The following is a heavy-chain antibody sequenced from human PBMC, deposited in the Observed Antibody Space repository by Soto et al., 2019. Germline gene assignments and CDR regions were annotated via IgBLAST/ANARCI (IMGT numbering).Heavy chain of an antibody. D-gene: IGHD2-2*02. Sequence: PSETLSLTCSVSGDSVSSGGSYWSWIRQPPGKGLEWIGYIYYSGSTTYNPSLKSRVTMSLDTSRNQFSLKLSSVIAADAAVYYCVRLTWDCGSSTCYRFDPWGQGTLVTVSS. J-gene: IGHJ5*02. CDR2: IYYSGST. CDR1: GDSVSSGGSY. V-gene: IGHV4-61*08. CDR3: VRLTWDCGSSTCYRFDP.